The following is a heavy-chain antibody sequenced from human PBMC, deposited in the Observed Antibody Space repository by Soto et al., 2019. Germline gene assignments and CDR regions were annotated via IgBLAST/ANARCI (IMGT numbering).Heavy chain of an antibody. V-gene: IGHV4-39*01. Sequence: QLQLQESGPGLVKPSETLSLTCTVSGGSISSSSYYWGWIRQPPGKGLEWIGSIYYSGSTYYNPSLKSRVTISVDTSKNQFSLKLSSVTAADTAVYYCARHRGLRRPFDYWGQGTLVTVSS. CDR2: IYYSGST. CDR3: ARHRGLRRPFDY. J-gene: IGHJ4*02. D-gene: IGHD4-17*01. CDR1: GGSISSSSYY.